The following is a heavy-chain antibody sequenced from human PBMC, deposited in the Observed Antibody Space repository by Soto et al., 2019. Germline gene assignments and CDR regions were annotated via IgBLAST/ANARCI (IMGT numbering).Heavy chain of an antibody. V-gene: IGHV4-31*03. CDR3: ASGQVGATTWFDP. Sequence: PSETLSLTCTVSGASISSGGYYWSWIRQDPGKGLEWLGYIYDSGTTYYNPSLKSRVSISRDKSKNQFSLKMTSLTAADTAVYYCASGQVGATTWFDPWGQGTKVTVSS. CDR2: IYDSGTT. J-gene: IGHJ5*02. CDR1: GASISSGGYY. D-gene: IGHD1-26*01.